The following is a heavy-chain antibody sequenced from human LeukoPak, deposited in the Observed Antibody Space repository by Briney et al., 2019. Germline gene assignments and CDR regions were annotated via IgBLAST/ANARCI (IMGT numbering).Heavy chain of an antibody. Sequence: GSLRLSCAASGFTFSSYGMHWVRQAPGKGLEGVAFIRYDGSNKYYADSVKGRFTISRDNSRNTLYLQMNSLRAEDTAVYYCAKVRSTEVQTFDYWGQGTLVTVSS. CDR3: AKVRSTEVQTFDY. D-gene: IGHD1-1*01. V-gene: IGHV3-30*02. CDR1: GFTFSSYG. J-gene: IGHJ4*02. CDR2: IRYDGSNK.